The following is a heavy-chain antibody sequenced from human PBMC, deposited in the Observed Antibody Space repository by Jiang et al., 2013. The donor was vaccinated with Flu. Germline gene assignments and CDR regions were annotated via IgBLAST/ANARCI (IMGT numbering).Heavy chain of an antibody. Sequence: GGIIPIFGTANYAQKFQGRVTITADESTSTAYMELSSLRSEDTAVYYCTTTVTTTGANDYWGQGTLVTVSS. V-gene: IGHV1-69*01. CDR3: TTTVTTTGANDY. D-gene: IGHD4-17*01. J-gene: IGHJ4*02. CDR2: IIPIFGTA.